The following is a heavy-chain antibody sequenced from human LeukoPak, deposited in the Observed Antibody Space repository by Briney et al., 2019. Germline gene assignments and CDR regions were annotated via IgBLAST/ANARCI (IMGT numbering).Heavy chain of an antibody. Sequence: GGSLRLSCVGSGFTFRSHAMSWVRQAPEKGLEFVSGIYENGGTTYYADSVKGRFTISRDNSKNTLYLQMNSLRAEDTAVYYCAKGEVPAGRGYYFDYWGQGTLVTVSS. CDR1: GFTFRSHA. J-gene: IGHJ4*02. D-gene: IGHD2-2*01. CDR2: IYENGGTT. V-gene: IGHV3-23*01. CDR3: AKGEVPAGRGYYFDY.